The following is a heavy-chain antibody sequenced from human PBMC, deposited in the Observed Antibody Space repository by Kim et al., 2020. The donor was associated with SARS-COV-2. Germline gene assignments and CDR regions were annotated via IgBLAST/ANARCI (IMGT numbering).Heavy chain of an antibody. V-gene: IGHV1-46*01. D-gene: IGHD2-15*01. CDR3: ARDVLTATRNYYYGMDV. J-gene: IGHJ6*02. Sequence: FQGRVTMTRDTSTSTVYMELSSLRSEDTAVYYCARDVLTATRNYYYGMDVWGQGTTVTVSS.